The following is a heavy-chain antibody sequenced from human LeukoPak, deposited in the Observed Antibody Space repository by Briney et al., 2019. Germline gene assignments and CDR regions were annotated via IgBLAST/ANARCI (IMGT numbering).Heavy chain of an antibody. CDR3: ARVYYDSSGPGEYAFEI. CDR2: ISAYNGNT. D-gene: IGHD3-22*01. V-gene: IGHV1-18*01. J-gene: IGHJ3*02. CDR1: GYTFTSYG. Sequence: ASVKVSCKASGYTFTSYGISWVRQAPGQGLEWMGWISAYNGNTNYAQKLQGRVTMTTDTSTSTAYMELRSLRSDDTAVYYCARVYYDSSGPGEYAFEIWGQGTMVTVSS.